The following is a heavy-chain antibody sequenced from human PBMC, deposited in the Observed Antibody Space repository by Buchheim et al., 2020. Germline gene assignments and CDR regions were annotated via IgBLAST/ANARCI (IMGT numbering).Heavy chain of an antibody. V-gene: IGHV3-21*01. D-gene: IGHD3-22*01. CDR2: ITSSSSYI. CDR3: ARVGSSGYAHASDY. J-gene: IGHJ4*02. Sequence: EMQLVESGGGLVKPGGSLRLSCAASGFTFSDYTMNWVRQAPGKGLEWVSSITSSSSYIYYADSVRGRFAISRDNAKNSLFLQMNSLRAEDTAVYFCARVGSSGYAHASDYWGQGTL. CDR1: GFTFSDYT.